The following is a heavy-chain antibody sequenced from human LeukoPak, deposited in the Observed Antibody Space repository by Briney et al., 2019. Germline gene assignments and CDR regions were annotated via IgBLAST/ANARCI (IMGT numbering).Heavy chain of an antibody. CDR3: SRENGAFSPFGY. CDR1: GGSITTTNR. D-gene: IGHD2-8*01. Sequence: SETLSLTCGVSGGSITTTNRWSWVRQFPGQGLQWIGEVSLEGVRNYNPSLTSRVTMSLDRAKNLLSLNLNSVTAADTAVYYCSRENGAFSPFGYWGQGILVTV. J-gene: IGHJ4*02. CDR2: VSLEGVR. V-gene: IGHV4-4*02.